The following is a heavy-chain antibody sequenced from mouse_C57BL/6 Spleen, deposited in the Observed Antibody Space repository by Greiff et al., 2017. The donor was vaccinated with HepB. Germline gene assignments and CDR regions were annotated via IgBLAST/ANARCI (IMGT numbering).Heavy chain of an antibody. D-gene: IGHD1-1*01. CDR2: IYPGSGST. V-gene: IGHV1-55*01. CDR1: GYTFTSYW. CDR3: ARRDYYGSSYWYFDV. J-gene: IGHJ1*03. Sequence: VQLQQPGAELVKPGASVKMSCKASGYTFTSYWITWVKQRPGQGLEWIGDIYPGSGSTNYNEKFKSKATLTVDTSSSKAYMQLSSLTSEDSAVYYCARRDYYGSSYWYFDVWGTGTTVTVSS.